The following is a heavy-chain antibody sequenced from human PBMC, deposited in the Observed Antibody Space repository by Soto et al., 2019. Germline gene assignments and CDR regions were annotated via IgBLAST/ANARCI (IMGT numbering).Heavy chain of an antibody. CDR3: ARPLAYFQH. Sequence: GGSLRLSCAASGFTFSSYSMNWVRQAPGKGLEWVSYISSSSSTIYYADAVKGRFTISRDNAKNSLYLQMNSLRAEDTAVYYCARPLAYFQHWGQGTLVTVSS. J-gene: IGHJ1*01. CDR1: GFTFSSYS. V-gene: IGHV3-48*01. CDR2: ISSSSSTI.